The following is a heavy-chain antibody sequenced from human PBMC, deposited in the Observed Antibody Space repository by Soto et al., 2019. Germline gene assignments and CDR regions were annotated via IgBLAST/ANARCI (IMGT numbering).Heavy chain of an antibody. J-gene: IGHJ3*01. CDR1: EFTFSKYA. D-gene: IGHD4-17*01. CDR2: ITAAGST. CDR3: TRDPNGDHVGAFDF. Sequence: EVHLLESGGGLVQPGGSLRLSCAASEFTFSKYAMTWVRHAPGKGLEWVSSITAAGSTIYADSVRGRFTISRDNSKNTLYLQMSSLRVEDTAVYYCTRDPNGDHVGAFDFWGQVTMVTVSS. V-gene: IGHV3-23*01.